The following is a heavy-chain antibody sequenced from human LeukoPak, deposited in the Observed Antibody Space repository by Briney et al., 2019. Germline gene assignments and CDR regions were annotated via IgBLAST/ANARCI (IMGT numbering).Heavy chain of an antibody. CDR3: AREQWLVPHDY. D-gene: IGHD6-19*01. CDR2: IKQDGSEK. CDR1: GFTFSSYW. V-gene: IGHV3-7*01. Sequence: PGGSLRLSCAASGFTFSSYWMSWVRQAPGKGLEWVANIKQDGSEKYYVDSVKGRFTISRDNAKNSLYLQMNSLSAEDTAVYYCAREQWLVPHDYWGQGTLVTVSS. J-gene: IGHJ4*02.